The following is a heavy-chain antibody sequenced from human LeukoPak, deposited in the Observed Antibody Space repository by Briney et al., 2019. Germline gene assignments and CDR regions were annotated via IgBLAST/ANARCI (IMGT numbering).Heavy chain of an antibody. CDR3: ARFCSGGGCYHNWFDP. CDR1: GYTFTSYG. D-gene: IGHD2-15*01. V-gene: IGHV1-18*01. J-gene: IGHJ5*02. Sequence: ASVKVPCKASGYTFTSYGISWVRQAPGQRLEWMGWISVYNGHTNYAQKLQDRVTMTTDTATNTAYMELRSLRSDDTAVYHCARFCSGGGCYHNWFDPWGQGTLVTVSS. CDR2: ISVYNGHT.